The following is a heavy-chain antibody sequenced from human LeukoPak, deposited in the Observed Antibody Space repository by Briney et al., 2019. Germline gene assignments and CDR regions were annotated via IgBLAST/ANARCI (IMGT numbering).Heavy chain of an antibody. V-gene: IGHV4-61*01. D-gene: IGHD6-13*01. CDR2: IYYSGST. CDR1: GGSVSSGSYY. CDR3: ARVLAAAGYYFDY. Sequence: SETLSLTCTVSGGSVSSGSYYWSWIRQPPGKGLEWIGYIYYSGSTNYNPSLKSRVTISVDTSKNQFSLKLSSVTAADTAVYYCARVLAAAGYYFDYWGQGTLVTVSS. J-gene: IGHJ4*02.